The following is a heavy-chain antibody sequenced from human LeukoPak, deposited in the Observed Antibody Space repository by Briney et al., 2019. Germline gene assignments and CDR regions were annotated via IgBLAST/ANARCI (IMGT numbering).Heavy chain of an antibody. J-gene: IGHJ4*02. V-gene: IGHV3-21*04. CDR2: ISSSSSYI. CDR1: GFTFSSYS. CDR3: AKVSPGASSSRYLLYFDY. D-gene: IGHD6-13*01. Sequence: GGSLRLSCAASGFTFSSYSMNWVRQAPGKGLEWVSSISSSSSYIYYADSVKGRFTISRDNAKNSLYLQMNSLRAEDTALYYCAKVSPGASSSRYLLYFDYWGQGTLVTVSS.